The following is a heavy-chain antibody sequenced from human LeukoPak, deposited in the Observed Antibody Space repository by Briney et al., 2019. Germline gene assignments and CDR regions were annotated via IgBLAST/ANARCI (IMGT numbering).Heavy chain of an antibody. Sequence: GRSLRLSCAASGFTFSSCGMHWVRQAPGKRLEWVAVISYDGSNKYYADSVKGRFTISRDNSKNTLYLQMNSLRAEDTAVYYCAKGGSTAIWDYWGQGTLVTVSS. CDR3: AKGGSTAIWDY. CDR1: GFTFSSCG. V-gene: IGHV3-30*18. D-gene: IGHD5-18*01. CDR2: ISYDGSNK. J-gene: IGHJ4*02.